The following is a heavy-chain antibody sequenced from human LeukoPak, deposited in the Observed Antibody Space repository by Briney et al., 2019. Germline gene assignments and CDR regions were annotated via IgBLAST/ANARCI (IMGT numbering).Heavy chain of an antibody. CDR3: ARMARGVIIPYFDY. Sequence: PGGSLRLSCAASGFTFSSYSMNWVRQAPGKGLEWVSSISSSSSYIYYADSVKGRFTISRDNAKNSLYLQMNSLRAEDTAVYYCARMARGVIIPYFDYWGQGTLVTVSS. J-gene: IGHJ4*02. V-gene: IGHV3-21*01. CDR1: GFTFSSYS. D-gene: IGHD3-10*01. CDR2: ISSSSSYI.